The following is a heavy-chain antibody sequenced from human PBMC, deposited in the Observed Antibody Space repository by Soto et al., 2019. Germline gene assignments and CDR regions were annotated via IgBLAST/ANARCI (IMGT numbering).Heavy chain of an antibody. CDR3: ARTSIFGVVLNAFDI. CDR2: ISYRGST. CDR1: GGSFSGGGYY. V-gene: IGHV4-31*03. D-gene: IGHD3-3*01. J-gene: IGHJ3*02. Sequence: QVQLQESGPGLVKPSQTLSLTCTVSGGSFSGGGYYWSWIRQHPGKGLEWMGYISYRGSTKYKPSIQSRITVSIDTSKNQFSLGLTSVTAADTAIYFCARTSIFGVVLNAFDIWGQGTLVTVSS.